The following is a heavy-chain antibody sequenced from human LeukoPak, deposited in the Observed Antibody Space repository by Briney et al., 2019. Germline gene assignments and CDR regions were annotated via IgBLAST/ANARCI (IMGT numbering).Heavy chain of an antibody. D-gene: IGHD1-1*01. CDR2: IYSGGNT. J-gene: IGHJ4*02. CDR3: AKAPPYKKYFDY. V-gene: IGHV3-53*01. Sequence: GGSLSLSCAASGFSVSNYYMRWVRQAPGKGLEWVSVIYSGGNTYYTDSVKGRFTISRDNSKNTLYLQMNSLRAEDTAVYYCAKAPPYKKYFDYWGQGTLVTVSS. CDR1: GFSVSNYY.